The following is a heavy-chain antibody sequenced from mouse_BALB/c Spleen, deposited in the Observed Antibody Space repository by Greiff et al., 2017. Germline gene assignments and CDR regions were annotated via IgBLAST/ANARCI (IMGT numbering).Heavy chain of an antibody. CDR1: GFNIKDTY. CDR2: IDPANGNT. V-gene: IGHV14-3*02. CDR3: ARDPGYWYFDV. J-gene: IGHJ1*01. Sequence: VHVKQSGAELVKPGASVKLSCTASGFNIKDTYMHWVKQRPEQGLEWIGRIDPANGNTKYDPKFQGKATITADTSSNTAYLQLSSLTSEDTAVYYCARDPGYWYFDVWGAGTTVTVSS.